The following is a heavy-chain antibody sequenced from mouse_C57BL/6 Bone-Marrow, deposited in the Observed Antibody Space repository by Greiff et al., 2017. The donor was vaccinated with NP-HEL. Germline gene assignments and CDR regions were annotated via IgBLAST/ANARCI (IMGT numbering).Heavy chain of an antibody. Sequence: EVHLVESGGDLVKPGGSLKLSCAASGFTFSSYGMSWVRQTPDKRLEWVATISSGGSYTYYPDSVKGRFTISRANAKNTLYLQMSSLKSEDTAMYYCARQGFITTVGFAYWGQGTLVTVSA. CDR2: ISSGGSYT. V-gene: IGHV5-6*01. CDR3: ARQGFITTVGFAY. J-gene: IGHJ3*01. CDR1: GFTFSSYG. D-gene: IGHD1-1*01.